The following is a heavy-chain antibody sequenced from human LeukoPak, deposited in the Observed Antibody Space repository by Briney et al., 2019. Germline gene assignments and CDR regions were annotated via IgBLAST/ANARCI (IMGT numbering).Heavy chain of an antibody. CDR2: INPNSGGT. CDR3: ARVSCGGYGCRIQIDY. V-gene: IGHV1-2*02. J-gene: IGHJ4*02. Sequence: ASVKVSCKASGGTFSSYAISWVRQAPGQGLEWMGWINPNSGGTNYAQKFQGRVTMTRDTSIGTAYMELSRLRSDDTAVYYCARVSCGGYGCRIQIDYWGQGTLVTVSS. CDR1: GGTFSSYA. D-gene: IGHD5-12*01.